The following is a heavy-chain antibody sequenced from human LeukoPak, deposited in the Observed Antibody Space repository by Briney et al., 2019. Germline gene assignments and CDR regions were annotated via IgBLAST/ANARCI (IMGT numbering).Heavy chain of an antibody. Sequence: ASVKVSCKASGGTFTNYAISWVRQAPGQGLEWMGWISAYNGNTNYAQKLQGRVTMTTDTSTSTAYMELRSLRSDDTAVYYCARDGFGTGGYYYYYMDVWGKGTTVTVSS. D-gene: IGHD2-8*02. CDR1: GGTFTNYA. CDR2: ISAYNGNT. CDR3: ARDGFGTGGYYYYYMDV. J-gene: IGHJ6*03. V-gene: IGHV1-18*01.